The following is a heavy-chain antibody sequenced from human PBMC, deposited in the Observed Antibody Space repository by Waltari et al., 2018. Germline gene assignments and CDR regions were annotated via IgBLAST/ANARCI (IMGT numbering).Heavy chain of an antibody. CDR1: GYTFTGYY. CDR2: INPNSGGT. J-gene: IGHJ4*02. V-gene: IGHV1-2*06. CDR3: ARPSVDYHNSGYYFDY. D-gene: IGHD3-22*01. Sequence: QVQLVQSGAEVKKPGASVMVSCKASGYTFTGYYMHWVRQAPGQGLEWMGRINPNSGGTNYAQKFQGRVTRTRDTSISTAYMDLSRLGSDDTAVEYCARPSVDYHNSGYYFDYWGQGTLVTVSS.